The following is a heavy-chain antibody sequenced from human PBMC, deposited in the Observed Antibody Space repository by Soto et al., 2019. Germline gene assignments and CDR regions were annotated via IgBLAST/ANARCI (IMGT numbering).Heavy chain of an antibody. Sequence: SETLSLTCTVSGGSLSSYYWSWIRQPPGKGLEWIGSIYYSGSTNYNPSLKSRVTISVDTSKNQFSLKLSSVTAADTAVYYCARWLRPYYFDYWGQGTLVTVSS. D-gene: IGHD5-12*01. J-gene: IGHJ4*02. V-gene: IGHV4-59*01. CDR2: IYYSGST. CDR3: ARWLRPYYFDY. CDR1: GGSLSSYY.